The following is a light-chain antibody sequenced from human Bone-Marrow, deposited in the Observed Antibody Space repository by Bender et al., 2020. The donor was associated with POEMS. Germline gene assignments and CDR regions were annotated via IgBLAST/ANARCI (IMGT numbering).Light chain of an antibody. V-gene: IGLV5-45*03. CDR2: YKSDSDK. CDR3: MIWHNNAWV. Sequence: QAVVTQPSSLSASLGASASLTCTLRNDINVGPYRIYWYQQKPGSPPQYLLRYKSDSDKQQGSGVPSLFSGSKDPSANAGILLISGVQSEDEADYYCMIWHNNAWVFGGGTRLTVL. CDR1: NDINVGPYR. J-gene: IGLJ3*02.